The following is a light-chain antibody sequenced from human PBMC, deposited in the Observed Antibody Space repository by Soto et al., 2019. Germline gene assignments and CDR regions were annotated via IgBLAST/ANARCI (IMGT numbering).Light chain of an antibody. Sequence: QAVVTQSPSASASLGASVKLTCTLSSGHNNYAIAWHQQQPEKGPRFLLKVNNDGSHTKGDGISDRFSGSSSGTERYITISSLQSEDEADYYCQTWDTGTVIFGGGTKLTVL. V-gene: IGLV4-69*01. J-gene: IGLJ2*01. CDR3: QTWDTGTVI. CDR1: SGHNNYA. CDR2: VNNDGSH.